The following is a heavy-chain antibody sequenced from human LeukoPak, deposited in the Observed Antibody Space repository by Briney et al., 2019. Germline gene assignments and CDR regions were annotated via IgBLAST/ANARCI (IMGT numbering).Heavy chain of an antibody. CDR2: INPNSGGT. CDR3: VRGYCSSTSCFGFDP. V-gene: IGHV1-2*02. CDR1: GYTFTGYY. D-gene: IGHD2-2*01. J-gene: IGHJ5*02. Sequence: ASVKVSCKASGYTFTGYYMHWVRQAPGQGLEWMGWINPNSGGTNYAQKFQGRVTMTRDTSISTAYMELSRLRSDDTAVYYCVRGYCSSTSCFGFDPWGQGTLVTVSS.